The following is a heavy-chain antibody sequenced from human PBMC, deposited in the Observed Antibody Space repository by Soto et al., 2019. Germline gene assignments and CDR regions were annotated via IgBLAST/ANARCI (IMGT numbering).Heavy chain of an antibody. CDR1: GFTVSSNY. CDR3: ARTIDSSGYYYGY. V-gene: IGHV3-53*01. Sequence: GGSLRLSCAASGFTVSSNYMSWVRQAPGKGLEWVSVIYSGGSTYYADSVKGRFTISRDNSKNTLYLQMNSLRAEDTAVYYCARTIDSSGYYYGYWGQGTLVTVSS. D-gene: IGHD3-22*01. J-gene: IGHJ4*02. CDR2: IYSGGST.